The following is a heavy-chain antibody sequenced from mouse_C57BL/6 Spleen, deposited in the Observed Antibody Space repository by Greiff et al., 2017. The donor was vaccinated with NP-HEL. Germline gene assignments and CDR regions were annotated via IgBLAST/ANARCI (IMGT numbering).Heavy chain of an antibody. CDR2: INPSSGYT. D-gene: IGHD1-1*01. CDR3: AKITTRFAY. Sequence: QVQLQQSGAELAKPGASVKLSCTASGYTFTSYWMHWVQQRPGQGLEWIGNINPSSGYTKYNQKFKDKATLTADKASSTAYMQLSSLTYEDSAVYYCAKITTRFAYWGQATLVTVSA. J-gene: IGHJ3*01. CDR1: GYTFTSYW. V-gene: IGHV1-7*01.